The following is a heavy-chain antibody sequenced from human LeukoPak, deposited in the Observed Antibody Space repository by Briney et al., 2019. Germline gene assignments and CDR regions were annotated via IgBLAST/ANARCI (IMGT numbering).Heavy chain of an antibody. J-gene: IGHJ6*02. CDR2: ISAYNGNT. CDR3: ARDMKGRVRYCSSTSCYYYYYGMDV. D-gene: IGHD2-2*01. CDR1: GYTFTSYG. V-gene: IGHV1-18*01. Sequence: GASVKVSCKASGYTFTSYGISWVRQAPGQGLEWMGWISAYNGNTNYAQKLQGRVTMTTDTSTSTAYMELRSLRSDDTAVYYCARDMKGRVRYCSSTSCYYYYYGMDVWGQGTTVTVSS.